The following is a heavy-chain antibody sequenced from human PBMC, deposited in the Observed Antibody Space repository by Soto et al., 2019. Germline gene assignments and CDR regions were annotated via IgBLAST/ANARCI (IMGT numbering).Heavy chain of an antibody. CDR1: GFGFSSYA. J-gene: IGHJ6*02. D-gene: IGHD3-9*01. V-gene: IGHV3-23*01. CDR3: AKVSILTESYHYYAMDV. CDR2: ISRDGGAT. Sequence: GGSLSLSCAASGFGFSSYAMSWVRPAPGKGLEWVSGISRDGGATDYADSVKGRLTISRDNAKNTLFLQMNSLRAEDTAIYYCAKVSILTESYHYYAMDVWGQGTTVTVSS.